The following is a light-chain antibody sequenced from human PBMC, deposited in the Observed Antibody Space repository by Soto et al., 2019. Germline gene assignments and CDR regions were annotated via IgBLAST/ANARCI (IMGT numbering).Light chain of an antibody. J-gene: IGKJ1*01. Sequence: EIVLTQSPATLSLSPGERATLSCRASQSVGTFFAWYQQKPGQAPRLLIYDASKRATGIPARFSGSGFGTDYTLTISSLEPEDFAVYYCQQRSKWRTFGQGTKVDIK. CDR3: QQRSKWRT. CDR1: QSVGTF. CDR2: DAS. V-gene: IGKV3-11*01.